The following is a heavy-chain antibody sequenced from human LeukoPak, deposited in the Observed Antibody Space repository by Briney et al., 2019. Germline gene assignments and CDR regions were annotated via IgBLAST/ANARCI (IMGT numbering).Heavy chain of an antibody. CDR3: ARSLVVGGTYPYH. V-gene: IGHV3-48*01. D-gene: IGHD1-26*01. CDR2: ISSSSSTI. J-gene: IGHJ5*02. Sequence: PGGSLRLSCAVSGFTFSSYAMTWVRLAPGKGLEWVSYISSSSSTIYYADSVKGRFTISRDNAKNSMYLQLNSLRIEDTAVYYCARSLVVGGTYPYHWGQGTLVTVSS. CDR1: GFTFSSYA.